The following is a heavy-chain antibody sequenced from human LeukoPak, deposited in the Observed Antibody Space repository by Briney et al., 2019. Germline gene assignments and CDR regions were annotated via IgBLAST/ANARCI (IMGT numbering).Heavy chain of an antibody. J-gene: IGHJ4*02. D-gene: IGHD6-19*01. V-gene: IGHV1-2*02. CDR3: APRIAVAGSDFDY. CDR2: INPNSGGT. CDR1: GYTLTGYY. Sequence: ASVKVSCKASGYTLTGYYMHWVRQAPGQGLEWMGWINPNSGGTNYAQKFQGRVTMTRDTSISTAYMELSRLRSDDTAVYYCAPRIAVAGSDFDYWGQGTLVTVSS.